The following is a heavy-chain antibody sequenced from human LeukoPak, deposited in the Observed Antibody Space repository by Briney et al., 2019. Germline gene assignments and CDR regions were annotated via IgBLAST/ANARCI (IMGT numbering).Heavy chain of an antibody. V-gene: IGHV4-59*08. D-gene: IGHD2-21*02. Sequence: SETLSLTCTVSGGSISSYYWSWIRQPPGKGLEWIGYIYYSGSTNYNPSLKSRVTISVDTSKNQFSLKLSSVTAADTAVYYCARTPSCGGDCYHFDYWGQGTLVTVSS. CDR3: ARTPSCGGDCYHFDY. CDR1: GGSISSYY. J-gene: IGHJ4*02. CDR2: IYYSGST.